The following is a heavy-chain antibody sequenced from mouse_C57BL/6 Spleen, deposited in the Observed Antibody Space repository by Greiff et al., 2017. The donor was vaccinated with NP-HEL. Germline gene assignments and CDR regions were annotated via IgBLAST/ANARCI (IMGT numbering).Heavy chain of an antibody. Sequence: QVQLQQSGPELVKPGASVKISCKASGYSFTSYYIHWVKQRPGQGLEWIGWIYPGSGNTKYNEKFKGKATLTADTSSSTAYKQLSSLTSEDSAVYYCARTTVVARDYWGQGTTLTVSS. V-gene: IGHV1-66*01. J-gene: IGHJ2*01. D-gene: IGHD1-1*01. CDR3: ARTTVVARDY. CDR1: GYSFTSYY. CDR2: IYPGSGNT.